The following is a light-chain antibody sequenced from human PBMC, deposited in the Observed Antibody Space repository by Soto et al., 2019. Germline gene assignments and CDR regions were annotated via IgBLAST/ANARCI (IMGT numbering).Light chain of an antibody. J-gene: IGLJ3*02. CDR1: SSNIGSHF. Sequence: QSVLTQPPSASGTPGRSLTISCSGSSSNIGSHFVYWYQHLPGTAPKLLIFRDGQRPSGVPARFFGSKSGTSASLAITGLRSEDEADYYCAVWDQSLTGWVFGGGTKVTVL. CDR3: AVWDQSLTGWV. CDR2: RDG. V-gene: IGLV1-47*01.